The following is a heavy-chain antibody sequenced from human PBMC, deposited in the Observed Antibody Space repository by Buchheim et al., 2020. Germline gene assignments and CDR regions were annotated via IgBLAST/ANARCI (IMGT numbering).Heavy chain of an antibody. D-gene: IGHD2-2*01. CDR2: INPNSGGT. CDR3: AREYCSSTSCYLQQLERGPFDY. J-gene: IGHJ4*02. CDR1: GYTFTGYY. Sequence: QVQLVQSGAEVKKPGASVKVSCKASGYTFTGYYMHWVRQAPGQGLEWMGWINPNSGGTNYAQKFQGWVTMTRDTSTTPAYMELSRLRSDDTAVYYCAREYCSSTSCYLQQLERGPFDYWGQGTL. V-gene: IGHV1-2*04.